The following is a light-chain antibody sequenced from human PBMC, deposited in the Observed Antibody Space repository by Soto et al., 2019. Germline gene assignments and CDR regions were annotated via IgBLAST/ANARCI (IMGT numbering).Light chain of an antibody. Sequence: DIQMTQSPSSLSASVGDRVTITCRASQSISSYLNWYQQKPGKAPKLLIYAASSLQSGVPSRFSGSGSGPDVTLTISSLQPEDFATYYCQQSDSTPLTFGPGTKVDIK. V-gene: IGKV1-39*01. CDR3: QQSDSTPLT. CDR2: AAS. J-gene: IGKJ3*01. CDR1: QSISSY.